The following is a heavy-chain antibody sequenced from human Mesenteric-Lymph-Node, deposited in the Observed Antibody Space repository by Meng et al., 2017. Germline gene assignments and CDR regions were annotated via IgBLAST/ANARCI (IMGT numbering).Heavy chain of an antibody. V-gene: IGHV4-39*07. J-gene: IGHJ4*02. CDR3: ARGSFRESSTWYYFDY. CDR1: GGSITVSSYY. CDR2: IYYTGTT. Sequence: SETLSLTCSVSGGSITVSSYYWGWIRQPPGKGLEWIGSIYYTGTTYYNPSLKSRVTTSLDTSRNQFSLKMSSVTAADTAMYYCARGSFRESSTWYYFDYWGQGTLVTVSS. D-gene: IGHD6-13*01.